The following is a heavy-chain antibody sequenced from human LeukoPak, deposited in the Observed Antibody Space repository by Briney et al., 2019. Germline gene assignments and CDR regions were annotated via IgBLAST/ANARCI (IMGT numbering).Heavy chain of an antibody. CDR3: ARVTANNGYARDAFDI. J-gene: IGHJ3*02. CDR1: GFTFSSYN. V-gene: IGHV3-21*01. D-gene: IGHD5-12*01. Sequence: GGSLRLSCAASGFTFSSYNMNWVRQTPGQGLEWVSSITSGSSHIYYADSVKGRFTISRDNAKNSLYLQMNSLRAEDTAVYYCARVTANNGYARDAFDIWGQGTMVTVSS. CDR2: ITSGSSHI.